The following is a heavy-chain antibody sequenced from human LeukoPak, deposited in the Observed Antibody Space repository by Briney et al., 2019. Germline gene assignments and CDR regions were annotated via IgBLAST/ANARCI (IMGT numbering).Heavy chain of an antibody. CDR3: ARVTFATMIVVVSGPQGTFDY. J-gene: IGHJ4*02. Sequence: SGTLSLTCTVSGGSISSYYWSWIRQPPGKGLEWIGEINHSGSTNYNPSLKSRVTISVDTSKNQFSLKLSSVTAADTAVYYCARVTFATMIVVVSGPQGTFDYWGQGTLVTVSS. V-gene: IGHV4-34*01. D-gene: IGHD3-22*01. CDR2: INHSGST. CDR1: GGSISSYY.